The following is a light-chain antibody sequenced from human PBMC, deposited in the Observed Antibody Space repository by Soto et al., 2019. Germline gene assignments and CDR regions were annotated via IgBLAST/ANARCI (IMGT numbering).Light chain of an antibody. CDR1: QSISVH. J-gene: IGKJ2*01. CDR3: QQSYITPYT. CDR2: AAS. V-gene: IGKV1-39*01. Sequence: DIQMTQSPSSLSASVGDTVTITCRASQSISVHLNWYQQKGGKVPKLLIYAASNLYSGDPSIFGGSGSETDFALTISSLQPEDFATDYCQQSYITPYTFGQGTRLEIK.